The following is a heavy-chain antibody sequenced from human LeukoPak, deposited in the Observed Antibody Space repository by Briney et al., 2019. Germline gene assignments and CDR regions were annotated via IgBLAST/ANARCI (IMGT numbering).Heavy chain of an antibody. CDR1: GGSISSSSYY. CDR3: ARADSRNPGRFDP. J-gene: IGHJ5*02. Sequence: SETLSLTCTVSGGSISSSSYYWGWIRQPPGKGLEWIGEIYHSGSTNYNPSLKSRVTISVDKSKNQFSLKLSSVTAADTAVYYCARADSRNPGRFDPWGQGTLVTVSS. V-gene: IGHV4-39*07. D-gene: IGHD4-11*01. CDR2: IYHSGST.